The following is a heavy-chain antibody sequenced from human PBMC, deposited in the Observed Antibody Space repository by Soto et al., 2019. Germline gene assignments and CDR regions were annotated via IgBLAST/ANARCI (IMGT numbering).Heavy chain of an antibody. Sequence: QVQLVESGGGVVQPGRSLRLSCAASGFTFSSYGIHWVRKAPGKGLEWVAVISYDGSNKYYADSVKGRFTISRDNSKNTLYLQMNSLRAEDTAVYYCARGSSGRSNYYHYGMDVWGQGTTVTVSS. V-gene: IGHV3-30-3*01. J-gene: IGHJ6*02. CDR3: ARGSSGRSNYYHYGMDV. D-gene: IGHD6-25*01. CDR1: GFTFSSYG. CDR2: ISYDGSNK.